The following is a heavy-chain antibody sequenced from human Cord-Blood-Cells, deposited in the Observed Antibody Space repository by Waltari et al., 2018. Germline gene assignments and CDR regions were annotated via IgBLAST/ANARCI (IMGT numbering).Heavy chain of an antibody. CDR2: ISSSSSTI. CDR3: ARDKFHQTGEEPDAFDI. J-gene: IGHJ3*02. CDR1: GFTFSSYS. Sequence: EVQLVESGGGLVQPGGSLRLSCAASGFTFSSYSMNWVRQAPGKGLEWVSYISSSSSTIDYADSVKGRFTISRDNAKNSLYLQRNSLRAEDTAVYYCARDKFHQTGEEPDAFDIWGQGTMVTVSS. D-gene: IGHD7-27*01. V-gene: IGHV3-48*01.